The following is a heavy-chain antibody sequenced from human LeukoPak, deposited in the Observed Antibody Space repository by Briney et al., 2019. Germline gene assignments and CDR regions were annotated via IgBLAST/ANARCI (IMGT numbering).Heavy chain of an antibody. V-gene: IGHV4-59*08. CDR2: IYYSGST. CDR1: GGSISSYY. D-gene: IGHD3-22*01. CDR3: ATPSGYYYDSSGYNSDAFDI. J-gene: IGHJ3*02. Sequence: SGTLSLTCTVSGGSISSYYWSWIRQPPGKGLEWIGYIYYSGSTNYNPSLKSRVTISVDTSKNQFSLKLSSVTAADTAVYYCATPSGYYYDSSGYNSDAFDIWGQGTMVTVSS.